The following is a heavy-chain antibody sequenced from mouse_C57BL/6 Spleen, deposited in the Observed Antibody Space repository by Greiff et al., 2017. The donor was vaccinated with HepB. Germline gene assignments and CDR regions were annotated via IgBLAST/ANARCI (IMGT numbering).Heavy chain of an antibody. V-gene: IGHV5-15*01. CDR1: GFTFSDYG. J-gene: IGHJ4*01. Sequence: EVQLVESGGGLVQPGGSLKLSCAASGFTFSDYGMAWVRQAPRKGPEWVAFISNLAYSIYYADTVTGRFTISRENAKNTRYLEMSSLRSEDTAMYYCARHGNYYYAMDYWGQGTSVTVSS. CDR3: ARHGNYYYAMDY. CDR2: ISNLAYSI. D-gene: IGHD2-1*01.